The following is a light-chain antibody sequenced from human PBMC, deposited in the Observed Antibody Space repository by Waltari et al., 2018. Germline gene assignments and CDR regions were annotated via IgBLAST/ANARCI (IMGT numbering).Light chain of an antibody. V-gene: IGLV3-21*02. CDR2: DDS. CDR3: QVWDASRDRGV. Sequence: SYVLTQPPSVSVAPGQTAMITCSATNIGSNSVHWYQQRPGQAPVLVMCDDSDRPSGIPDRFSGSNSGNTAILTVSGVEVGDEADYYCQVWDASRDRGVFGGGTKLSVL. CDR1: NIGSNS. J-gene: IGLJ3*02.